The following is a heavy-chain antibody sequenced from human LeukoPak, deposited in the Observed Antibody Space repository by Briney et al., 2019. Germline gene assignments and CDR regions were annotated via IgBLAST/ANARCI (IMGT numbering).Heavy chain of an antibody. CDR3: ARKRYSSLLAFDY. CDR1: GYTFTGYY. J-gene: IGHJ4*02. V-gene: IGHV1-2*02. CDR2: INPNSGGT. Sequence: ASVKVSCKASGYTFTGYYMHWVRQAPGQGLERMGWINPNSGGTNYAQKFQGRVTMTRDTSISTAYMELSRLRSDDTAVYYCARKRYSSLLAFDYWGQGTLVTVSS. D-gene: IGHD6-19*01.